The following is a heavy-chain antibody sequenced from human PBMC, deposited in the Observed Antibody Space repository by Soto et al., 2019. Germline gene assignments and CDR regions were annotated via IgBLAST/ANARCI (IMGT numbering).Heavy chain of an antibody. J-gene: IGHJ5*02. CDR3: ARDSPMDYYDSSGYYTNWFDP. V-gene: IGHV1-69*01. CDR2: IIPIFGTA. D-gene: IGHD3-22*01. Sequence: QVQLVQSGAEVKKPGSSVKVSCKASGGTFSSYAISWVRQAPGQGLEWMGGIIPIFGTANYAQKFQGTVTITADQSTSTAYMELSSLRSEDTAVYYCARDSPMDYYDSSGYYTNWFDPWGQGTLVTVSS. CDR1: GGTFSSYA.